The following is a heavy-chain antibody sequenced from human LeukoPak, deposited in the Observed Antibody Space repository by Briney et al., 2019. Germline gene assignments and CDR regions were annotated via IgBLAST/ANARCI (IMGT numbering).Heavy chain of an antibody. CDR3: AKAPVGIVGATDYYFDY. V-gene: IGHV3-23*01. CDR2: ISGSGGST. Sequence: PGGSLRLSCAASGFTFSSYAMSWVRQAPGKGLEWVSAISGSGGSTYYADSVKGRFTISRDNSKNTLYLQMNSLRAEDTAVYYCAKAPVGIVGATDYYFDYWGQGTLVTVSS. CDR1: GFTFSSYA. J-gene: IGHJ4*02. D-gene: IGHD1-26*01.